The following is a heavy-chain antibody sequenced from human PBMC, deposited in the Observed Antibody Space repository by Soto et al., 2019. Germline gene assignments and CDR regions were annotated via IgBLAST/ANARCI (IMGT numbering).Heavy chain of an antibody. V-gene: IGHV1-8*02. CDR2: MNPNSGNT. Sequence: ASVKVSCKASGYTFTSYGISWVRQATGQGLEWMGWMNPNSGNTGYAQKFQGRVTMTRNTSISTAYMELSSLRSEDTAVYYCARKLAVAGILNIWGQGTMVTVSS. D-gene: IGHD6-19*01. J-gene: IGHJ3*02. CDR3: ARKLAVAGILNI. CDR1: GYTFTSYG.